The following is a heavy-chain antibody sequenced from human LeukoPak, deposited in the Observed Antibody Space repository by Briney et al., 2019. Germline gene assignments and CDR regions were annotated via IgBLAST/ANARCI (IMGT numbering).Heavy chain of an antibody. V-gene: IGHV3-33*01. CDR1: GFTFSSYG. CDR2: IWYDGSNK. Sequence: PGRSLRLSCAASGFTFSSYGMHWVRQAPGKGLEWVAVIWYDGSNKYYADSVKGRFTISRDNSKNTLYLQMNSLRAEDTAVYYRAREREGPYCGGDCYYAFDIWGQGTMVTVSS. CDR3: AREREGPYCGGDCYYAFDI. D-gene: IGHD2-21*02. J-gene: IGHJ3*02.